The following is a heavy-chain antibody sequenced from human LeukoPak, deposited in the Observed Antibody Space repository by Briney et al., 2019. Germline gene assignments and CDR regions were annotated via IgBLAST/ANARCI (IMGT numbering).Heavy chain of an antibody. CDR1: GYTFTGYY. CDR3: ARNRGSSWYPHFDY. D-gene: IGHD6-13*01. V-gene: IGHV1-2*02. CDR2: INPNSGGT. Sequence: GASVKVSCKASGYTFTGYYMHWVRQAPGQGLEWVGWINPNSGGTNYAQKFQGRVTMTRDTSISTAYMELSRLRSDDTAVYYCARNRGSSWYPHFDYWGQGTLVTVSS. J-gene: IGHJ4*02.